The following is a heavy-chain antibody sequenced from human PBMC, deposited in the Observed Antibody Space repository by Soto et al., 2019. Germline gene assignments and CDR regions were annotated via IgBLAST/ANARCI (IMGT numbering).Heavy chain of an antibody. CDR3: ARATDYDSSGYYFDY. V-gene: IGHV3-53*01. CDR1: GFTVSSNY. Sequence: GGSLRLSCAASGFTVSSNYMSWVRQAPGKGLEWVSVIYSGGSTYYADSVKGRFTISRDNSKNTLYLQMHSLRAEDTAVYYCARATDYDSSGYYFDYWGQGTLVTVSS. J-gene: IGHJ4*02. D-gene: IGHD3-22*01. CDR2: IYSGGST.